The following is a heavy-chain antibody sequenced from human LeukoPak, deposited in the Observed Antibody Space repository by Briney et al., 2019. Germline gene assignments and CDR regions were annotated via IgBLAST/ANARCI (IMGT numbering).Heavy chain of an antibody. Sequence: SETLSLTCTVSGGSISRYYWSWLRQPPGKGLEWIGYIYYSGSTSYNPSLKSRVTILVDTSKNQFSLKLSSVTAADTAVYYCARHERDASLDHAFDIWGQGTMVTVSS. CDR3: ARHERDASLDHAFDI. CDR1: GGSISRYY. CDR2: IYYSGST. D-gene: IGHD5-24*01. V-gene: IGHV4-59*08. J-gene: IGHJ3*02.